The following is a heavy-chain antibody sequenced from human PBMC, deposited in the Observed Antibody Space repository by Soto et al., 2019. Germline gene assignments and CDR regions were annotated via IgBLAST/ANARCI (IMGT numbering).Heavy chain of an antibody. CDR3: ARGRLISLYYFDY. J-gene: IGHJ4*02. Sequence: EVQLVESGGGLVQPGGSLRLSCAASGFTFSNYDMHWVRQVTGKGLDCVSTIGTAGDTYYPGSVKGRFTIARENAKNSLYLQMTSLRAEDTAVYSCARGRLISLYYFDYWGQGTLVTVSS. V-gene: IGHV3-13*01. D-gene: IGHD2-15*01. CDR2: IGTAGDT. CDR1: GFTFSNYD.